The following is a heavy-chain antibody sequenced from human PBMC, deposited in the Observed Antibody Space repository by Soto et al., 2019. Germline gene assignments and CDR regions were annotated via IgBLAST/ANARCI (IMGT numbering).Heavy chain of an antibody. J-gene: IGHJ6*02. Sequence: ASVKVSCKASGYTFTSYGISWVRQAPGQGLEWMGWINPNSGGTNYAQKFQGWVTMTRDTSISTAYMELSRLRSDDTAVYYCAKEATSFGMDVWGQGTTVTVSS. D-gene: IGHD5-12*01. CDR3: AKEATSFGMDV. CDR1: GYTFTSYG. CDR2: INPNSGGT. V-gene: IGHV1-2*04.